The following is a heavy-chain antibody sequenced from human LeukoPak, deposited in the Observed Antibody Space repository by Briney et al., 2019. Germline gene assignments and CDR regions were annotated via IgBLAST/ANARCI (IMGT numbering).Heavy chain of an antibody. CDR2: TCYRSKWFN. J-gene: IGHJ4*01. Sequence: SQTLSLTCAISGDSVFSNNVAWNWIRQSPSRGLEWLGRTCYRSKWFNDYTVSMKGRVTVNPDTSKNQFSLQLNSVAPEDTAVYYCAREDRLGHFDYWGQGTPVTVSS. D-gene: IGHD1-26*01. CDR3: AREDRLGHFDY. CDR1: GDSVFSNNVA. V-gene: IGHV6-1*01.